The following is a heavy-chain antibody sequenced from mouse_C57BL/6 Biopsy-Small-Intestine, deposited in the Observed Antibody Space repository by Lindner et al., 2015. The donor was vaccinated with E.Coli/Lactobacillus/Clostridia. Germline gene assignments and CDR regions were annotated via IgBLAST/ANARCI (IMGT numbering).Heavy chain of an antibody. CDR2: IYPRSGNT. CDR1: LHFTSFG. V-gene: IGHV1-81*01. CDR3: ARDDYAWYFDV. D-gene: IGHD2-4*01. J-gene: IGHJ1*03. Sequence: VQLQEFGAEAGEAWGFSEAVLQGFWLHFTSFGISWVKQRTGQGLEWIGEIYPRSGNTYYNEKFKGKATLTADKSSSTAYMELRSLTSEDSAVYFCARDDYAWYFDVWGTGTTVTVSS.